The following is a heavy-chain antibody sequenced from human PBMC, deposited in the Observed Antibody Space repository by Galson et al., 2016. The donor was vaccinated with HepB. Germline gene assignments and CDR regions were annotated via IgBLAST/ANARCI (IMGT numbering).Heavy chain of an antibody. V-gene: IGHV3-21*01. Sequence: SLRLSCAASGLPFSTYSMNWVRQAPGKGLEWVSYIHSDSSYIYYADSVNGRFTISRDNAKNSLSLRTNSLRAEDTAVYYCVRDSHFGAFDIWGQGTMVTVSS. J-gene: IGHJ3*02. CDR3: VRDSHFGAFDI. CDR1: GLPFSTYS. CDR2: IHSDSSYI. D-gene: IGHD3-10*01.